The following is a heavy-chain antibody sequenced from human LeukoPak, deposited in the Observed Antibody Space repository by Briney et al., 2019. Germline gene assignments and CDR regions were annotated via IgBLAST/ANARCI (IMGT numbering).Heavy chain of an antibody. CDR2: ISHDGSNK. Sequence: PGGSLRLSCAASGFTFSSYGMHWVRQAPGKGLEWVAVISHDGSNKNYVDSVKGRFIISRDNSKNTLYLQINSLRAEDTAVYYCAKDLDGYNYAYYYYYGMDVWGQGTTVTVSS. CDR1: GFTFSSYG. D-gene: IGHD5-18*01. CDR3: AKDLDGYNYAYYYYYGMDV. V-gene: IGHV3-30*18. J-gene: IGHJ6*02.